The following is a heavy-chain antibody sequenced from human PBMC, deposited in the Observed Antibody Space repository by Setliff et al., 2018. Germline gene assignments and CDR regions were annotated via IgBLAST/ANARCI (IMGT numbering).Heavy chain of an antibody. J-gene: IGHJ6*03. CDR2: IYTSGST. V-gene: IGHV4-61*02. CDR1: GGSISSGSYY. CDR3: ARMSRYSEFWSGYAEDYYSSYIDV. D-gene: IGHD3-3*01. Sequence: SETLSLTCTVSGGSISSGSYYWSWIRQPAGKGLEWIGRIYTSGSTNYNPSLKSRVTISVDTSKRQFSLNLLSVTAADTAVYYCARMSRYSEFWSGYAEDYYSSYIDVWGTGATVTVS.